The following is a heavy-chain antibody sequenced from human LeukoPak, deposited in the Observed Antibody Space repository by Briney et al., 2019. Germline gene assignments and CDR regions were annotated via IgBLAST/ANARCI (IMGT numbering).Heavy chain of an antibody. Sequence: PAETLSLTCTVSGVSISSSSYYWGWIRQPPGKGLEWIGSIYYSGCTYYNPSLKSRVTISVDTSKNQFSLKLRSLTAADTAVYYCARVGYHYYDSSGYLNDAFDIWGQGTMVTVSS. CDR3: ARVGYHYYDSSGYLNDAFDI. CDR2: IYYSGCT. CDR1: GVSISSSSYY. D-gene: IGHD3-22*01. J-gene: IGHJ3*02. V-gene: IGHV4-39*07.